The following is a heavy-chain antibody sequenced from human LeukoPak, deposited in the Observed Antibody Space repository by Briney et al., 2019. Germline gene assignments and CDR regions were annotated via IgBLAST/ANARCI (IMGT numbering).Heavy chain of an antibody. V-gene: IGHV3-21*01. CDR3: ASAGYSSGWYPSDY. CDR1: GVTFSRYS. Sequence: GGSLRLSCAASGVTFSRYSMNWVRQAPGKGLEWVSSISSSSSYIYYADSVRGRFTISRDNAKNSLYLQMNSLRAEDTAVYYCASAGYSSGWYPSDYWGQGTLVTVSS. D-gene: IGHD6-19*01. J-gene: IGHJ4*02. CDR2: ISSSSSYI.